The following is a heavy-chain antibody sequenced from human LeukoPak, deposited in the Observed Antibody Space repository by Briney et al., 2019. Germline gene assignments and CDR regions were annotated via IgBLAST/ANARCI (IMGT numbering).Heavy chain of an antibody. D-gene: IGHD6-19*01. CDR3: ARDDPYSSGWYIVFDI. CDR2: ISYDGTNK. CDR1: AFTFSTYA. V-gene: IGHV3-30-3*01. Sequence: GGSLRLSCAASAFTFSTYAMHWVRQAPGRGLEWVAIISYDGTNKYYADSVKGRFTISRDNSKNTLYLQMNSLRAEDTAVYYCARDDPYSSGWYIVFDIWGQGTMVTVSS. J-gene: IGHJ3*02.